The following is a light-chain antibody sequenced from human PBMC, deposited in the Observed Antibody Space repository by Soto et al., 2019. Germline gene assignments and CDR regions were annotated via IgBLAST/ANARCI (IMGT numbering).Light chain of an antibody. Sequence: IQMPQSPSGRSLSLNNLVTITVRASQTISSWLAWYQQKPGKAPKLLIYKASTLKSGVPSRFSGSGSGTEFTLTISSLQPGDFATYYCQQYKSYSRTFGQGTKVEIK. J-gene: IGKJ1*01. CDR1: QTISSW. V-gene: IGKV1-5*03. CDR2: KAS. CDR3: QQYKSYSRT.